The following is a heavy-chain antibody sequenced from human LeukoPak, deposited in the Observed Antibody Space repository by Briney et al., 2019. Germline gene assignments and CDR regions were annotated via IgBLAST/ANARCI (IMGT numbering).Heavy chain of an antibody. D-gene: IGHD6-19*01. CDR1: GYTFTSYY. CDR2: INPSGGST. V-gene: IGHV1-46*01. CDR3: ARGGRSSGWSTTFQH. J-gene: IGHJ1*01. Sequence: ASVKVSFKASGYTFTSYYMHWARQAPGQGLEWMGIINPSGGSTSYAQKFQGRVTMTRDTSTSTVYMELSSLRSEDTAVYYCARGGRSSGWSTTFQHWGQGTLVTVSS.